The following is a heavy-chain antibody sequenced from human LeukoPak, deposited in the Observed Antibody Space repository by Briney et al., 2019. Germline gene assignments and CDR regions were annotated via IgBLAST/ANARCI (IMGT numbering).Heavy chain of an antibody. CDR3: AKDSGLIAAAGNFGY. CDR1: GFTFSSYA. Sequence: PGGSLRLSCAAYGFTFSSYAMSWGRQAPGKGLEWVSAISGSGGSTYYAASVKVRFTISRDNSKNTLYLQMNSLRAEDTAVYYCAKDSGLIAAAGNFGYWGQGTLVTVSS. V-gene: IGHV3-23*01. CDR2: ISGSGGST. J-gene: IGHJ4*02. D-gene: IGHD6-13*01.